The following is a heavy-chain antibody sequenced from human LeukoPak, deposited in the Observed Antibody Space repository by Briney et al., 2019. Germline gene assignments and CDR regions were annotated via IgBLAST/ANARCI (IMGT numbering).Heavy chain of an antibody. CDR1: GYTFSGYY. Sequence: ASVKVSCKASGYTFSGYYMHWVRQAPGQGLDWMGWINPNSGGTYYAQKFQGRVTITRDTSISTAYMELSRLRSDDTAVFYCARVAHNYDLLTGYYPYLDYFDFWGQGTLVTVSS. J-gene: IGHJ4*02. D-gene: IGHD3-9*01. CDR2: INPNSGGT. V-gene: IGHV1-2*02. CDR3: ARVAHNYDLLTGYYPYLDYFDF.